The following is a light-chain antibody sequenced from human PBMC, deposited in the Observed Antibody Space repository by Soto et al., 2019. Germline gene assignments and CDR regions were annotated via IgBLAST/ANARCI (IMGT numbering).Light chain of an antibody. Sequence: QSALTQPRSVSGSPGQSVTISCTGTSSDVRAYNYVSWYQQHPGKAPKLIIYDVSKRPSGVPDRFSGSKSGNTASLTIPGLQADDEADYYCCSYAGSYTLWVFGGGTQLTVL. V-gene: IGLV2-11*01. CDR1: SSDVRAYNY. CDR2: DVS. CDR3: CSYAGSYTLWV. J-gene: IGLJ3*02.